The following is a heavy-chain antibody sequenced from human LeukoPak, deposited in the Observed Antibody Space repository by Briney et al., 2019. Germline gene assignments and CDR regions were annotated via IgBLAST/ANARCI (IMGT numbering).Heavy chain of an antibody. D-gene: IGHD1-26*01. CDR1: GDSIPSGDYY. J-gene: IGHJ5*02. V-gene: IGHV4-30-4*08. CDR3: ARHLSGSSWFDP. Sequence: SQTLSLTCTVSGDSIPSGDYYWTSFRQPPGKGPQWVADMHYTGHTHQNSSLRSRITISVHTSNNQFSLRLSFVTAAHTAMYYCARHLSGSSWFDPWGQGTLVTVSS. CDR2: MHYTGHT.